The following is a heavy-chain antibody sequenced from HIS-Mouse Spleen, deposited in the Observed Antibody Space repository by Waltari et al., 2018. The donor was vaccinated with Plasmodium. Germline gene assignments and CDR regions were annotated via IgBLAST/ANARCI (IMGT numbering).Heavy chain of an antibody. Sequence: QVQLQESGPGLVKPSETLSLTCTVSGGSISSYYWSWIRQPPGKGLEWIGYIYYSGSTNHNPSLKSRVTISVDTSKNQCSLKLSSVTAADTAVYYCARGYDFWSGYSPYFDYWGQGTLVTVSS. CDR3: ARGYDFWSGYSPYFDY. D-gene: IGHD3-3*01. V-gene: IGHV4-59*01. CDR2: IYYSGST. CDR1: GGSISSYY. J-gene: IGHJ4*02.